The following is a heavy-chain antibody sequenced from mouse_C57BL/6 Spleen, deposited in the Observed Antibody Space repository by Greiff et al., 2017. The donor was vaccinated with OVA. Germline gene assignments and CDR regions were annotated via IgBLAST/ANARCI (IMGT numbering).Heavy chain of an antibody. V-gene: IGHV5-4*01. J-gene: IGHJ3*01. Sequence: EVQVVESGGGLVKPGGSLKLSCAASGFTFSSYAMSWVRQTPEKRLAWVATISDGGSYTYYPDNVKGRFTISRDNAKNNLYLQMSHLKSEDTAMYYCARSQYGSSYGFAYWGQGTLVTVSA. CDR3: ARSQYGSSYGFAY. D-gene: IGHD1-1*01. CDR1: GFTFSSYA. CDR2: ISDGGSYT.